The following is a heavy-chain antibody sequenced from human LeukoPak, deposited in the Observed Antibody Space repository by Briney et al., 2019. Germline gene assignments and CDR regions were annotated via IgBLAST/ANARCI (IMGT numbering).Heavy chain of an antibody. D-gene: IGHD3-3*01. CDR3: AREGFPPKISDFWSGLGPYYYYGMDV. CDR1: GYTFPSYF. CDR2: INPTGGST. Sequence: ASVKVSCKASGYTFPSYFMHWVRQAPGQGLEWMGIINPTGGSTTYAQKFQGRVTMTRDTSTSTVYMELSSLRSDDTAVYYCAREGFPPKISDFWSGLGPYYYYGMDVWGRGTTVTVSS. J-gene: IGHJ6*02. V-gene: IGHV1-46*01.